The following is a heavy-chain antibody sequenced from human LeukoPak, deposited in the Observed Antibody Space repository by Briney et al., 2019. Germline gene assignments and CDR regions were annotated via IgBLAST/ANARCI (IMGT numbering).Heavy chain of an antibody. V-gene: IGHV3-23*01. CDR2: ISGSGVTT. CDR3: ARSRARVGHPFDI. Sequence: GGSLRLSCAASGFTFSSYAMSWVRQAPGKGLEWVSAISGSGVTTHYADSVKGRFTISRDNSKNTLYLQMNSLRAEDTAVYYCARSRARVGHPFDIWGQGTMVTVSS. J-gene: IGHJ3*02. CDR1: GFTFSSYA. D-gene: IGHD1-26*01.